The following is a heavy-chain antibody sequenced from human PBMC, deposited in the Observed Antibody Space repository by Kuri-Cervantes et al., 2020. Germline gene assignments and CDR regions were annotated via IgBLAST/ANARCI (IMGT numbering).Heavy chain of an antibody. V-gene: IGHV4-38-2*01. Sequence: ESLKISCAVSGFSINSGFYWGWVRQPPGKGLEWIGNIHHRGNINYNPSLKSRVTILVDASKNQFSLRLSSVTAADTAVYYCARVSFGVTAMVLYYFDYWGQGTLVTVSS. CDR2: IHHRGNI. D-gene: IGHD5-18*01. CDR3: ARVSFGVTAMVLYYFDY. CDR1: GFSINSGFY. J-gene: IGHJ4*02.